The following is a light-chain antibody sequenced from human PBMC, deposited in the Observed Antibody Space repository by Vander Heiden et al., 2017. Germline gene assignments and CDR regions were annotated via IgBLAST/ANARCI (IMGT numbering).Light chain of an antibody. CDR1: QSFLKSNGYNY. V-gene: IGKV2-28*01. CDR2: LGS. CDR3: MQALQTPPWT. J-gene: IGKJ1*01. Sequence: DIVMTQSPLSLSVPPGEPATISCRSSQSFLKSNGYNYLDWYLQKPGQSPQLLIYLGSNRASGVPDRFSGSGSGTDFTLKISRVEAEDVGVYYCMQALQTPPWTFGQGTKVEIK.